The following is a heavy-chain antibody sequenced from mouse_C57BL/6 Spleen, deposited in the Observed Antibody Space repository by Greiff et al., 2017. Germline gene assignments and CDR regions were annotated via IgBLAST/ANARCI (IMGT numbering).Heavy chain of an antibody. Sequence: QVQLQQPGAELVRPGSSVKLSCKASGYTFTSYWMHWVKQRPIQGLEWIGNIDPSDSETHYNQKFKDKATLTVDKSSSTAYMQLSSLTSEDSAVYYCARGYSNYGDAMDYWGQGTSVTVSS. CDR3: ARGYSNYGDAMDY. CDR2: IDPSDSET. J-gene: IGHJ4*01. CDR1: GYTFTSYW. D-gene: IGHD2-5*01. V-gene: IGHV1-52*01.